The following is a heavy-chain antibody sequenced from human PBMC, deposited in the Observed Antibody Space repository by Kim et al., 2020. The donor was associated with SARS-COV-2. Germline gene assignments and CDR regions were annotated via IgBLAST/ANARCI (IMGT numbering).Heavy chain of an antibody. J-gene: IGHJ6*03. D-gene: IGHD2-21*02. CDR2: INHSGST. CDR3: ARGEIVVVTAMVTYYYYYYMDV. Sequence: SETLSLTCAVYGGSFSGYYWSWIRQPPGKGLEWIGEINHSGSTNYNPSLKSRVTISVDTFKNQFSLKLSSVTAADTAVYYCARGEIVVVTAMVTYYYYYYMDVWGKGTTVTVSS. V-gene: IGHV4-34*01. CDR1: GGSFSGYY.